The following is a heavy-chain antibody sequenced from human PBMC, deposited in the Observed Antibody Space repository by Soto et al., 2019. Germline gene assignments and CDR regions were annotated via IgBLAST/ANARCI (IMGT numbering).Heavy chain of an antibody. CDR2: INAANGDT. Sequence: SVTVSFTASGSTFTSDFIHWVRQAPGQRLDWMGCINAANGDTKYSPKFQGRVTITRDTSASTAYMELSSVTAADTAVYYCGMSKTRYSDWFDPWGQGTLVTVSS. J-gene: IGHJ5*02. CDR3: GMSKTRYSDWFDP. D-gene: IGHD1-1*01. V-gene: IGHV1-3*01. CDR1: GSTFTSDF.